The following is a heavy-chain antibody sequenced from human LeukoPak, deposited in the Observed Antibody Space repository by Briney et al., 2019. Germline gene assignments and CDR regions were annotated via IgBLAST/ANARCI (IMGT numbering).Heavy chain of an antibody. CDR1: GFTFSDYY. V-gene: IGHV3-11*01. CDR2: ISTSGSTK. Sequence: PGGSLRLSCAASGFTFSDYYMNWIRQAPGKGLEWVSYISTSGSTKYYADSVKGRFTMSRDNAKNSLYLQMNSLRAEDTAVYYCARNMVRGVIFPLGYRGQGILVTVSS. J-gene: IGHJ4*02. CDR3: ARNMVRGVIFPLGY. D-gene: IGHD3-10*01.